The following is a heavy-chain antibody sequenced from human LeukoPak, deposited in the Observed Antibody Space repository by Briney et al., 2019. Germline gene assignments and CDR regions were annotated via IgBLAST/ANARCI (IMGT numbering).Heavy chain of an antibody. V-gene: IGHV3-7*01. CDR2: IKQDGSEK. J-gene: IGHJ4*02. Sequence: GGSLRLSCAASGFTFSSYWMSWVRQAPGKGLEWVANIKQDGSEKYYVDSVKGRFTISRDNAKNSLYLQMSSLRADDTAVYYCAKWEDIVVVPAAPFDYWGQGTLVTVSS. CDR1: GFTFSSYW. CDR3: AKWEDIVVVPAAPFDY. D-gene: IGHD2-2*01.